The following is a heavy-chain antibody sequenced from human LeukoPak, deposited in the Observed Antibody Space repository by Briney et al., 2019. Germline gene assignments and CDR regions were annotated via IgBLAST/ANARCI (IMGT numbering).Heavy chain of an antibody. Sequence: SETLSLTCAVYGGSFSGYYWSWIRQPPEKGQEWIGEINHRGSTNYNPSLKSRVTISVDTSQNQFSLKLSSVTAADTAVYYCARSSYYDFWSGCYTVIPHTDVWGKGTTVTVSS. CDR1: GGSFSGYY. CDR2: INHRGST. D-gene: IGHD3-3*01. CDR3: ARSSYYDFWSGCYTVIPHTDV. V-gene: IGHV4-34*01. J-gene: IGHJ6*04.